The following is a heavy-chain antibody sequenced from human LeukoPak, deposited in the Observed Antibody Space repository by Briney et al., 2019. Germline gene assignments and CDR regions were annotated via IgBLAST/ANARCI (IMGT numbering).Heavy chain of an antibody. CDR1: GYTFTSYG. D-gene: IGHD4-17*01. V-gene: IGHV1-18*04. J-gene: IGHJ4*02. Sequence: ASVKVSCKASGYTFTSYGISWVRQAPGHGLEWMGWISAYNGNTNYAQKLQGRVTMTTDTSTSTAYMELRRLRSNCTAVDYCARVDYADYEMIDYCGPGTLVTVSS. CDR3: ARVDYADYEMIDY. CDR2: ISAYNGNT.